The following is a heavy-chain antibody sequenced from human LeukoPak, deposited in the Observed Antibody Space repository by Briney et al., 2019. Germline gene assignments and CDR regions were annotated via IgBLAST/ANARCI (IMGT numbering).Heavy chain of an antibody. D-gene: IGHD6-13*01. CDR3: ASAAGLPNWYFDL. V-gene: IGHV1-2*02. Sequence: ASVKVSCKASGYTFTGYYMHWVRQAPGQGLEWMGWINPNSGGTNYAQKFQGRVTMTRDTPISTAYMELSRLRSDDTAVYYCASAAGLPNWYFDLWGRGTLVTVSS. CDR1: GYTFTGYY. J-gene: IGHJ2*01. CDR2: INPNSGGT.